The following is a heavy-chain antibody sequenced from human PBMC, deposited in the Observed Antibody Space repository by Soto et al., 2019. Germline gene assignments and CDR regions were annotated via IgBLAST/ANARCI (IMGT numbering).Heavy chain of an antibody. J-gene: IGHJ4*02. D-gene: IGHD3-10*01. V-gene: IGHV3-72*01. CDR2: IRNKANNYAT. CDR1: GFTFSDYY. CDR3: TREKRYYNNLTSFSFDN. Sequence: EVQLVQSGGGLVQPGGSLRLSCAASGFTFSDYYMDWVRRAPGKGLEWVGRIRNKANNYATEYAASLKGRVTFSRDDSENSLYLQMNSLETEDTAVYWCTREKRYYNNLTSFSFDNWGQGALVTVSS.